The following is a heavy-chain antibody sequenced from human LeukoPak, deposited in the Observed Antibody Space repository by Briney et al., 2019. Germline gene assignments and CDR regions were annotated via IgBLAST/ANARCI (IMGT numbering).Heavy chain of an antibody. CDR2: MKQDESEE. D-gene: IGHD3-22*01. CDR3: ARERGTYYYDSSGYEVDY. Sequence: GGSLRLSCAASGFPFTNYWMSWVRQAPGKGLEWVASMKQDESEENYVDSVRGRFTISRDNAKNSLYLQMNSLRAEDTAVYYCARERGTYYYDSSGYEVDYWGQGTLVTVSS. CDR1: GFPFTNYW. V-gene: IGHV3-7*01. J-gene: IGHJ4*02.